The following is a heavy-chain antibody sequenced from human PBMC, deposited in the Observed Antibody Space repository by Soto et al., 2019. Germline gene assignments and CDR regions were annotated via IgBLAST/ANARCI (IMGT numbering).Heavy chain of an antibody. V-gene: IGHV4-31*08. D-gene: IGHD5-18*01. J-gene: IGHJ6*02. CDR3: ACIFSGGYGYGFYYYGMDV. Sequence: SETLSLTCTVSGGSISSGGYYWSWIRQHPGKGPEWIGYITYTGSTYYNPSLKSRVTISVDTSKNQFSLKLSSVTAADTAVYYCACIFSGGYGYGFYYYGMDVWGQGTTVTVSS. CDR1: GGSISSGGYY. CDR2: ITYTGST.